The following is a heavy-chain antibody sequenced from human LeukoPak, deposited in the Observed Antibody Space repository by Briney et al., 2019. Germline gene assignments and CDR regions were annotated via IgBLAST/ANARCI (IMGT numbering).Heavy chain of an antibody. CDR1: GFTFSSYA. V-gene: IGHV3-23*01. J-gene: IGHJ4*02. CDR3: ASDYYDRSQY. D-gene: IGHD3-22*01. CDR2: ITSSGGST. Sequence: GGSLRLSCSASGFTFSSYAMSWVRQAPGKGLEGVSSITSSGGSTDYADSVKGRFTISRDNSKNTLYLQMNSLRAEDTAVYYCASDYYDRSQYWGQGTLVTVSS.